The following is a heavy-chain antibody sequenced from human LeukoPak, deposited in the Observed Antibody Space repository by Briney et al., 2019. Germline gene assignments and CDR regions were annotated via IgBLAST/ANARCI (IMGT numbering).Heavy chain of an antibody. J-gene: IGHJ4*02. CDR1: GYILTELS. Sequence: GASVKVSCKVSGYILTELSMHWVRQAPGKGLEWMGGFDPEDGETIYAQKFQGRVTMTEDTSTDTAYMELSSLRSEDTAVYYCARDPRASAAGTSELLWDFWGQGTLVTVSS. CDR2: FDPEDGET. V-gene: IGHV1-24*01. CDR3: ARDPRASAAGTSELLWDF. D-gene: IGHD6-13*01.